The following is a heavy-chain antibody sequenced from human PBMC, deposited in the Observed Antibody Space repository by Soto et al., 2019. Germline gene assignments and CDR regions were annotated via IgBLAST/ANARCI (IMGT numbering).Heavy chain of an antibody. CDR3: ATETSYGGYAY. D-gene: IGHD5-12*01. J-gene: IGHJ4*02. V-gene: IGHV3-48*01. CDR1: GFTFSSYS. Sequence: GGSLRLSCAASGFTFSSYSINWVRQAPGKGLEWVSYISSSSSTIYCADSVRGRFTISRDNAKNSLYLQMNSLRAEDTAVYYCATETSYGGYAYWGRGTLVTVSS. CDR2: ISSSSSTI.